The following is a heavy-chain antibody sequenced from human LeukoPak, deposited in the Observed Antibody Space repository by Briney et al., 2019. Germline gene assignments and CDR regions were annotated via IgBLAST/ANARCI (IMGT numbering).Heavy chain of an antibody. Sequence: GASVKISCKASGYTVIDYYMYWVRQAPGQGLEWMGWINPNSGVTNYAQNFQGRVTMTRDTSISTVYMDLRRLTSDDTAVYYCARVGAQESIDIWGQGTMVTVSS. J-gene: IGHJ3*02. CDR2: INPNSGVT. CDR3: ARVGAQESIDI. CDR1: GYTVIDYY. D-gene: IGHD1-26*01. V-gene: IGHV1-2*02.